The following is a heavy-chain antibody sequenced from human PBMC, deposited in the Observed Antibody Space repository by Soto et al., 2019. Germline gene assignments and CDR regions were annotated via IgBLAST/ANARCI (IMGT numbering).Heavy chain of an antibody. CDR3: AKDKDSSGWSAFDI. CDR2: ITWNAYSI. V-gene: IGHV3-9*01. Sequence: EVQLVESGGGLVPPGRSLRLSCAASGFTFNDYAMHWVRQAPGRGLEWVAGITWNAYSIAYADSVKGRFTISRDNAKSSLHLQMNNLRPDDTALYYCAKDKDSSGWSAFDIWGLGTRVTVSS. CDR1: GFTFNDYA. D-gene: IGHD6-19*01. J-gene: IGHJ3*02.